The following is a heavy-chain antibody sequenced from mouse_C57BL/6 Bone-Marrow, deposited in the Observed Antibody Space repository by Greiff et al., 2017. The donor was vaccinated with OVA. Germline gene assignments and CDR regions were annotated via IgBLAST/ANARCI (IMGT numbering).Heavy chain of an antibody. V-gene: IGHV5-4*01. D-gene: IGHD6-2*01. CDR1: GFTFSSYA. CDR2: ISDGGSYT. CDR3: ARDDQSSWFAY. Sequence: EVQGVESGGGLVKPGGSLKLSCAASGFTFSSYAMSWVRQTPEKRLEWVATISDGGSYTYYPDNVKGRFTISRDNAKNNLYLQMSHLKSEDTAMYYCARDDQSSWFAYWGQGTLVTVSA. J-gene: IGHJ3*01.